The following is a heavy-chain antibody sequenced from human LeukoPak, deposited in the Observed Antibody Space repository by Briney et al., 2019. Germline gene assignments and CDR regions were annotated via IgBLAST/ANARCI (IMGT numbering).Heavy chain of an antibody. CDR1: GFTFTNYG. Sequence: GASVKVSCKASGFTFTNYGISWVRQAPGQGLEWMGWISAYNGNTNYAQKLQGRVTMTTDTSTGTAYMELRSLRSDDTAVYYCARSHSGSYYGGDDYWGQGTLVTVSS. V-gene: IGHV1-18*01. CDR2: ISAYNGNT. CDR3: ARSHSGSYYGGDDY. D-gene: IGHD1-26*01. J-gene: IGHJ4*02.